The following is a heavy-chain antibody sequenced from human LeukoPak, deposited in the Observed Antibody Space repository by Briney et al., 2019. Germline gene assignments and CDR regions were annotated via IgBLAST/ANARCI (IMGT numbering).Heavy chain of an antibody. V-gene: IGHV6-1*01. J-gene: IGHJ3*02. D-gene: IGHD1-26*01. CDR3: ARVSSPWSPRDAFDI. Sequence: SQTLSLTCAISGDSVSSNSATWNWIRQSPSRGLEWLGRTYYKSKWYNDYAVSVKSRITIDSDTSKNQFSLQLNSVTPEDTAVYYCARVSSPWSPRDAFDIWGQGTMVTVSS. CDR2: TYYKSKWYN. CDR1: GDSVSSNSAT.